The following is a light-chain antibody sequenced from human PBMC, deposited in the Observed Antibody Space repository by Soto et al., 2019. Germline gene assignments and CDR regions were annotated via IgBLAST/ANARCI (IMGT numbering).Light chain of an antibody. V-gene: IGLV2-14*01. J-gene: IGLJ1*01. CDR1: ISDIGAYDY. CDR2: EVN. Sequence: TQPASLSGSRGQSITISCTGTISDIGAYDYVSWFQQHPGKAPKLMISEVNNRPSGVSNRFSGSKSGNTAYLTISGLQVEDEAEYFCLSFTTTSTHVFGTGTKVTVL. CDR3: LSFTTTSTHV.